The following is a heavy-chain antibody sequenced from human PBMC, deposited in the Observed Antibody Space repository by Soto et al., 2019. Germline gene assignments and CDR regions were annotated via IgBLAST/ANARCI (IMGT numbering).Heavy chain of an antibody. Sequence: QITLKESGPTLVKPTQTLTLTCTFSGFSLSTSGVGVGWIRQPPGKALEWLALIYWDDDKRYSPSLKSRLTITNDTSKNQVVLTMTNMDPVDTATYYCAHKERALPFAVSFDYWGQGTLVTVSS. J-gene: IGHJ4*02. CDR3: AHKERALPFAVSFDY. D-gene: IGHD6-6*01. V-gene: IGHV2-5*02. CDR2: IYWDDDK. CDR1: GFSLSTSGVG.